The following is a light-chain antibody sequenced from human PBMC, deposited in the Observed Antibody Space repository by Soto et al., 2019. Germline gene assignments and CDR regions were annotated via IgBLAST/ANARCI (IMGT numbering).Light chain of an antibody. V-gene: IGKV1-9*01. J-gene: IGKJ5*01. CDR1: QVISSY. Sequence: DIQLTQSTYFLSASVGDRVTITCRASQVISSYLAWYQQKPGKAPKLLIYAASTLQSGVPSRFSGSRSGTEFTLTISCLQPEDFATYYCQQPNSYPITFGQGTRLEIK. CDR2: AAS. CDR3: QQPNSYPIT.